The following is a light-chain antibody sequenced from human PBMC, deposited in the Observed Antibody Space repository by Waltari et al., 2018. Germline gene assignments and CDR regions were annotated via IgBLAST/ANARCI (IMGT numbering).Light chain of an antibody. CDR3: QKYDRLPAT. CDR2: GAS. CDR1: QSVSRF. V-gene: IGKV3-20*01. Sequence: EIGLTQSPGTLSLSPGERGTLSCRASQSVSRFLAWYQQKPGQAPRLLIYGASTRATGIPDRFSGSGSGTDFSLTISRLEPEDFAVYYCQKYDRLPATFVQGTKVEIK. J-gene: IGKJ1*01.